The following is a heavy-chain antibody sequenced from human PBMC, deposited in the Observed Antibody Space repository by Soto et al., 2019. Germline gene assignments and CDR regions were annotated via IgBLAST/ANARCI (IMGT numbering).Heavy chain of an antibody. J-gene: IGHJ4*02. CDR2: ISGSGGST. CDR1: GFTFSSYA. D-gene: IGHD3-16*01. Sequence: EVQLLESGGGLVQPGGSLRLSCAASGFTFSSYAMSWVRQAPGKGLEWVSAISGSGGSTYYADSVNGRFTIPRDNSKNALYLQMDSRRVEDTAVYCCRKLGGVTGGGYWGQGTLVTVSS. V-gene: IGHV3-23*01. CDR3: RKLGGVTGGGY.